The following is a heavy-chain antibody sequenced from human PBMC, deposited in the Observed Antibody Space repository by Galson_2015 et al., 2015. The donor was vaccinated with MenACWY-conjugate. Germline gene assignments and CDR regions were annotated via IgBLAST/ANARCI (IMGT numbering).Heavy chain of an antibody. J-gene: IGHJ1*01. CDR1: GFTFSSYS. D-gene: IGHD3-22*01. Sequence: SLRLSCAASGFTFSSYSMNWVRQAPGKGLEWVSYISGSSSTIYYADSVKGRFTISRDNAKNSLYLQMNSLRDEDTAVYYCARVSSGYYVNFQRWGQGALVTVSS. CDR2: ISGSSSTI. CDR3: ARVSSGYYVNFQR. V-gene: IGHV3-48*02.